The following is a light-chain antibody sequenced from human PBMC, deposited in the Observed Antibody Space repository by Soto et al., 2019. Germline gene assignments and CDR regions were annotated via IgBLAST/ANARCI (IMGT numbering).Light chain of an antibody. J-gene: IGKJ1*01. V-gene: IGKV1-27*01. Sequence: DLQMTQSPSSLSASVGDTVTITCRASQDISNYLAWYQQKPGKVPELLIYGAFILQSGVPPRFSGSGYGTDFSLTISSLQPEDVATYYCQRYKSASTFGPGTKVEIK. CDR2: GAF. CDR1: QDISNY. CDR3: QRYKSAST.